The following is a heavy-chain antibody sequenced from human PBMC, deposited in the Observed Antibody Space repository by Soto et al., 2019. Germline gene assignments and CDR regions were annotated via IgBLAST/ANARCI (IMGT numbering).Heavy chain of an antibody. J-gene: IGHJ5*02. V-gene: IGHV1-69*01. Sequence: QVQLVQSGAEVKKPGASVKVSCKASGYTFTSYDISWVRQAPGQGLEWMGGIIPIFGTANYAQKFQGRVTITADESTSTAYMELSSLRSEDTAVYYCARDREQQLWSWFDPWGQGTLVTVSS. CDR2: IIPIFGTA. CDR1: GYTFTSYD. D-gene: IGHD6-13*01. CDR3: ARDREQQLWSWFDP.